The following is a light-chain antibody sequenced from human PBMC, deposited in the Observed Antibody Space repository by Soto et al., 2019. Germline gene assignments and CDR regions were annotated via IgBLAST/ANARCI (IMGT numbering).Light chain of an antibody. Sequence: ELVLTQSPATLSLSPGERATLSCWASQSVNRYLVWYQQKPGQAHRLLMYDASKRATGIPARFSGSGSGTDFTLTISSLEPEEFAVYYCQQRDIWPWTVGQGTKVDIK. CDR1: QSVNRY. CDR3: QQRDIWPWT. J-gene: IGKJ1*01. CDR2: DAS. V-gene: IGKV3-11*01.